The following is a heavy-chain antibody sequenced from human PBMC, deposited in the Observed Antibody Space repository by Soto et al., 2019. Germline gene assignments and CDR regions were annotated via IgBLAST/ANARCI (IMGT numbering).Heavy chain of an antibody. CDR2: IRSKAYGGTT. CDR3: TRVIRTMVRL. J-gene: IGHJ4*02. D-gene: IGHD3-10*01. CDR1: GFTFGDYA. V-gene: IGHV3-49*04. Sequence: PGGSLRLSCTASGFTFGDYAMSWVRQAPGKGLEWVGFIRSKAYGGTTEYAASVKGRFTISRDDSKSIAYLQMNSLKTEDTAVYYCTRVIRTMVRLWGQGTLVTVSS.